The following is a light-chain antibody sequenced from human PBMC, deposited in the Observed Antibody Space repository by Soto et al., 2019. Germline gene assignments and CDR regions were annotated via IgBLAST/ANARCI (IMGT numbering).Light chain of an antibody. V-gene: IGKV1-17*03. Sequence: DIQMTQSPSVMSASVGDTVTITWRASQGINYYLAWFQHQPGKVPKRLIFAVSNLESGVPSRFRGSGSGTEFTLTITSLQPEDFATYYCLQHNSYPWTFGQGTKVDIK. CDR2: AVS. CDR3: LQHNSYPWT. J-gene: IGKJ1*01. CDR1: QGINYY.